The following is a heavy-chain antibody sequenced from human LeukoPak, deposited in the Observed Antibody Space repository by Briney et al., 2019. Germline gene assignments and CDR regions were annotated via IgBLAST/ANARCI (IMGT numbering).Heavy chain of an antibody. Sequence: GGSLRLSCAASGFTFSTYAMGWVRQAPGMRLEWVSAISGGGGSTYYADSVKGRFTISRDNSKNTLYLQMNSLRAEDTAVYYCARDTAVADDYYYYMDVWGKGTTVTISS. CDR3: ARDTAVADDYYYYMDV. J-gene: IGHJ6*03. V-gene: IGHV3-23*01. CDR1: GFTFSTYA. D-gene: IGHD6-19*01. CDR2: ISGGGGST.